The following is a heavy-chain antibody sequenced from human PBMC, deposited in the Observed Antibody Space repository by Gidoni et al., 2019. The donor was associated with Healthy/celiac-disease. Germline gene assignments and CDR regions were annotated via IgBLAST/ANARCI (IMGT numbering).Heavy chain of an antibody. J-gene: IGHJ3*02. Sequence: QVQLVESGGGVVQPGRSLRLSWAASGFTFSSFVMHWVRQAPGKGLGWVAVISYDGSNKYYADSVKGRFTISRDNSKNTLYLQMNSLRAEDTAVYYCAREPQIVVVVAATSPKFDIWGQGTMVTVSS. CDR2: ISYDGSNK. CDR3: AREPQIVVVVAATSPKFDI. V-gene: IGHV3-30-3*01. D-gene: IGHD2-15*01. CDR1: GFTFSSFV.